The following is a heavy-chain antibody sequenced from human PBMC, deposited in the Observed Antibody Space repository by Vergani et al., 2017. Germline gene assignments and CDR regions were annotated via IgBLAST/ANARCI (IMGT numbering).Heavy chain of an antibody. CDR2: IKQDGSDK. CDR1: GFTFSSHW. CDR3: LRLPRGPGKFDH. J-gene: IGHJ2*01. Sequence: EVQLVESGGGLVQPGGSLRLSCAASGFTFSSHWMNWVRQAPGKGLEWVANIKQDGSDKYYVDSVKGRFTISRDNTKNSLSLQMSGLRVEDTAVYYCLRLPRGPGKFDHWGRGTLITVAS. V-gene: IGHV3-7*01.